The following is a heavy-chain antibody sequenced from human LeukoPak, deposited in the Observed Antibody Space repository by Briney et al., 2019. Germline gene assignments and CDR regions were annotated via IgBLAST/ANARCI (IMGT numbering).Heavy chain of an antibody. D-gene: IGHD6-13*01. CDR1: GGSISSYY. Sequence: SETLSLTCTVSGGSISSYYWSWIRQPPGKGLEWIGYIYYSGSTNYNPSLKSRVTISVDTSKNQFSLRLSSVTAADTAVYYCVGSSSWYYYFDYWGQGTLVTVSS. V-gene: IGHV4-59*12. CDR3: VGSSSWYYYFDY. J-gene: IGHJ4*02. CDR2: IYYSGST.